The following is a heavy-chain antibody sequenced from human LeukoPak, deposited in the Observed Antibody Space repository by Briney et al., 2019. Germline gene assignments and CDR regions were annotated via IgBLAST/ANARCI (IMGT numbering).Heavy chain of an antibody. D-gene: IGHD6-13*01. V-gene: IGHV4-4*02. CDR2: IYHSGST. J-gene: IGHJ4*02. Sequence: SETLSLTCAVSGGSISSSNWWSWVRQPPGKGLEWIGEIYHSGSTNCNPSLKSRVTISVDTSKNQFSLKLSSVTAADTAVYYCARSSSSWYCPDYWGQGTLVTVSS. CDR3: ARSSSSWYCPDY. CDR1: GGSISSSNW.